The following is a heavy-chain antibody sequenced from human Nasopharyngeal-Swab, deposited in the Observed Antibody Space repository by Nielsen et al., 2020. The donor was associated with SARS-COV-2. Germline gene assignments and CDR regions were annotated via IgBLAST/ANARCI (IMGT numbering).Heavy chain of an antibody. Sequence: GESLKISCATSGFTFSDYYMSWIRQAPGKGLEWVSYISDSGDTIYYADSVKGRFTISRDNAQNSLYLQMNSLRAEDTAIYYCATDRDNYGSGTFDYWGQGTLVTVAS. J-gene: IGHJ4*02. CDR3: ATDRDNYGSGTFDY. D-gene: IGHD3-10*01. CDR2: ISDSGDTI. V-gene: IGHV3-11*04. CDR1: GFTFSDYY.